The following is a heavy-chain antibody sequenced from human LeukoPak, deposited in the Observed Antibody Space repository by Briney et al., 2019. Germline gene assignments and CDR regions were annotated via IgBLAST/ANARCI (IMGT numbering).Heavy chain of an antibody. D-gene: IGHD2-2*01. V-gene: IGHV4-39*01. Sequence: SETLSLTCTLSRGSISSRRHYWRWIRHPPGKALEGIGSIYYSGSTYYNPSLKSRVTISVDTSKNQFSLKLSSVTAADTAVYYCARQLGYCSSTSCYADKVDYWGQGTLVTVSS. CDR2: IYYSGST. CDR1: RGSISSRRHY. J-gene: IGHJ4*02. CDR3: ARQLGYCSSTSCYADKVDY.